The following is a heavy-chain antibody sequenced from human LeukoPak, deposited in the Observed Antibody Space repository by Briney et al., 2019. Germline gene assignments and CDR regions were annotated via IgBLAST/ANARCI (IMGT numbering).Heavy chain of an antibody. CDR3: ASQKGRIAVAVDY. V-gene: IGHV3-48*03. D-gene: IGHD6-19*01. J-gene: IGHJ4*02. Sequence: GGSLRLSCAASGFTFSSYEMNWVRQAPGKGLECVSYISSSGSTIYYADSVKGRFTISRDNAKNSLYLQMNSLRAEDTAVYYCASQKGRIAVAVDYWGQGTLVTVSS. CDR2: ISSSGSTI. CDR1: GFTFSSYE.